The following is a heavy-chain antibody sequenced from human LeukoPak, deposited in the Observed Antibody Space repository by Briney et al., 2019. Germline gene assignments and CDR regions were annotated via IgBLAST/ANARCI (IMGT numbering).Heavy chain of an antibody. CDR2: IKSDGSST. CDR3: ARDPSAWGGYFDL. D-gene: IGHD3-16*01. V-gene: IGHV3-74*01. Sequence: PGGSLRLSCAASGFTFSTYWMHWVRQAPGKGLVWVSRIKSDGSSTTYADSVKGRFTVSRDNDKNTLHLQMNSLRAEDTAVYYCARDPSAWGGYFDLWGRGTLVTVSS. CDR1: GFTFSTYW. J-gene: IGHJ2*01.